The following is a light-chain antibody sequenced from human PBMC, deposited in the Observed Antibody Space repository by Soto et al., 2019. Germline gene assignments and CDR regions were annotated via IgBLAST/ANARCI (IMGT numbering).Light chain of an antibody. Sequence: IHMTQSPSSRSASVVDRVTITCRASQGITNRLAWYQQKPGKAPKLLIYEASSLQSGVPSRISGSGSGTDFTLTISSLQPEDFATYYCQQANSFPITFGQGTLLEIK. J-gene: IGKJ5*01. CDR1: QGITNR. V-gene: IGKV1D-12*01. CDR3: QQANSFPIT. CDR2: EAS.